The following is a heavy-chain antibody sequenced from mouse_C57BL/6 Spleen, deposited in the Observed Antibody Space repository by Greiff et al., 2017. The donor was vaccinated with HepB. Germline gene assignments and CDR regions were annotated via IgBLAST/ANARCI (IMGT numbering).Heavy chain of an antibody. J-gene: IGHJ4*01. Sequence: VQLQQSGAELVKPGASVKLSCKASGYTFTSYWMHWVKQRPGQGLEWIGMIHPNSGSTNYNEKFKSKATLTVDKSSSTAYMQLSSLTSEDSAVYYCARIPSGSYYAMDYWGQGTSVTVSS. CDR2: IHPNSGST. CDR1: GYTFTSYW. D-gene: IGHD6-1*01. CDR3: ARIPSGSYYAMDY. V-gene: IGHV1-64*01.